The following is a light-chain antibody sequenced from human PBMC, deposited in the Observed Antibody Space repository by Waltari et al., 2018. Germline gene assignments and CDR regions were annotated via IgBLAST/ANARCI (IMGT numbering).Light chain of an antibody. CDR2: AAS. V-gene: IGKV1-27*01. CDR1: QGISNY. Sequence: DIQMNQSPSSLSASVGDRVTITCRASQGISNYLAWYQQKPGKVPKLLIYAASTLQSGVPSRFSGSGSGTDFTLTISSLQPEDVATYYCQKYNSAPPTWTFGQGTKVEIK. J-gene: IGKJ1*01. CDR3: QKYNSAPPTWT.